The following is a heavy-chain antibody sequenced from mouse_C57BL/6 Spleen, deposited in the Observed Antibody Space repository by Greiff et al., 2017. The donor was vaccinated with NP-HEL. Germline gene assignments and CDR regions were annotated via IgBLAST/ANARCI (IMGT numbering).Heavy chain of an antibody. J-gene: IGHJ4*01. Sequence: VQVVESGAELVRPGTSVKMSCKASGYTFTNYWIGWAKQRPGHGLEWIGDIYPGGGYTNYNEPFKGKGQARADKSSSTAYMQFSSLTSEDSAIYYCARSGSNYEGYAMDYWGQGTSVTVSS. D-gene: IGHD2-5*01. V-gene: IGHV1-63*01. CDR1: GYTFTNYW. CDR2: IYPGGGYT. CDR3: ARSGSNYEGYAMDY.